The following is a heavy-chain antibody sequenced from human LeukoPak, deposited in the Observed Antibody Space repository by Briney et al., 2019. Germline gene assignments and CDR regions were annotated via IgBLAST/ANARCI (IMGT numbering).Heavy chain of an antibody. D-gene: IGHD6-19*01. CDR3: AKEISIAVAGTAFDY. Sequence: GGSLRLSCAASGFTFDDYAMHWVRQAPGKGLEWVSGISWNSGSIGYADSVKGRFTISRDNAKNSLYLQMNSLRAEDTALYYCAKEISIAVAGTAFDYWGQGTLVTVSS. J-gene: IGHJ4*02. V-gene: IGHV3-9*01. CDR1: GFTFDDYA. CDR2: ISWNSGSI.